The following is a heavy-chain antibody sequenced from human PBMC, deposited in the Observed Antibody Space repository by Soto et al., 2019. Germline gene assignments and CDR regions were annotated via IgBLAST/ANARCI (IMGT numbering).Heavy chain of an antibody. Sequence: GESLKISCEASGYSFTFYWIAWVRQLPGKGLEWMGIIYPDDSDTRYSPSFQGQVTISADESITTAFLQWSSLKASDTDMYYCARHQGEQSAFDIWGQGTTVTVSS. CDR1: GYSFTFYW. J-gene: IGHJ3*02. D-gene: IGHD3-16*01. V-gene: IGHV5-51*01. CDR3: ARHQGEQSAFDI. CDR2: IYPDDSDT.